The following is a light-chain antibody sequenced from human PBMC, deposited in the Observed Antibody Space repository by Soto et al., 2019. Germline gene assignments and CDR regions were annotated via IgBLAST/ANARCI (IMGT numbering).Light chain of an antibody. CDR1: QSVSSSY. J-gene: IGKJ1*01. V-gene: IGKV3-20*01. CDR2: GAS. Sequence: EIVLTQSPGTLSLSPGERATLSCRASQSVSSSYLAWYQQKPGQAPRLLIYGASSRATGIPDRFSGSGSGTDFTLTISRLEPEDFAVYYCQQYGSPWPFRQGTKVEIK. CDR3: QQYGSPWP.